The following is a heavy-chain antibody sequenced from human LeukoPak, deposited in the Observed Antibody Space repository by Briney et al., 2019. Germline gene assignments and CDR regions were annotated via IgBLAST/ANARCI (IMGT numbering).Heavy chain of an antibody. D-gene: IGHD3-10*01. Sequence: GGSLRLSCAASGFTFSSYAMSWVRQAPGKGLEWVSAINGSGGSTYYAHSVKGRFTISRDNSKNTLYLQMNSLRAEDTAVYYCAKDRATMVRGVIDSTDYWGQGTLVTVSS. CDR3: AKDRATMVRGVIDSTDY. J-gene: IGHJ4*02. CDR2: INGSGGST. V-gene: IGHV3-23*01. CDR1: GFTFSSYA.